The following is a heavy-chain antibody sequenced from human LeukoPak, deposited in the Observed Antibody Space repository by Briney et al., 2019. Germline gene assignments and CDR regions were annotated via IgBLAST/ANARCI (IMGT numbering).Heavy chain of an antibody. J-gene: IGHJ6*03. CDR2: MNPNSGNT. Sequence: ASVRVSCKASGYTFTSYDINWVRPATGQGLEWMGWMNPNSGNTGYAQKFQGRVTMTRNTSISTAYMELSSLRSEDTAVYYCARGGLTIFGVEALYYYYYMDVWGKGNTVTVSS. D-gene: IGHD3-3*01. CDR1: GYTFTSYD. V-gene: IGHV1-8*01. CDR3: ARGGLTIFGVEALYYYYYMDV.